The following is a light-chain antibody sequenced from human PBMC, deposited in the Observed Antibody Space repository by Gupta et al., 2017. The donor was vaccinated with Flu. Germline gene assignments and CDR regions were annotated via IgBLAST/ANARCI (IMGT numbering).Light chain of an antibody. Sequence: QSVLTQPPSASGTPGQRVTIPCSGSSSNIGSNALNWYQQLPGTAPKLLIYSDNQRPSGVPDRFSGSKSDTSASLAISGLQSDDEADYFCSTWDDSLNGVLFGGGTKLTVL. V-gene: IGLV1-44*01. J-gene: IGLJ2*01. CDR1: SSNIGSNA. CDR3: STWDDSLNGVL. CDR2: SDN.